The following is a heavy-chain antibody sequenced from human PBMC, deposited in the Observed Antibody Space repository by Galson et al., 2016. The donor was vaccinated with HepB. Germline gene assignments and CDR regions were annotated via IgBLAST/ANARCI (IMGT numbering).Heavy chain of an antibody. CDR2: ISYDGSNK. D-gene: IGHD3-22*01. V-gene: IGHV3-30*18. CDR3: AKGRDSSGYWANAFDI. CDR1: GLTFSSNG. J-gene: IGHJ3*02. Sequence: SLRLSCAASGLTFSSNGMHWVRQAPGKGLDWVAVISYDGSNKYYADSLKGRFTISRDNSTNTLYLQMNSLRAEDTAVYYCAKGRDSSGYWANAFDIWGLGTMVTVSS.